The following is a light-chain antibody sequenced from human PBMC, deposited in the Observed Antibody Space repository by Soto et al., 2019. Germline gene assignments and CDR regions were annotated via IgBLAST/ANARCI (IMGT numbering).Light chain of an antibody. CDR3: GTWDNSLSAVV. Sequence: QSALTQPPSVSAAPGQKVAISCSVSSSNIGNNYVSWYQQLPGSAPKLLIHDNSERPSGIPDRFSGSKSGTSATLGITGLQTGDEADYYCGTWDNSLSAVVFGGGTK. J-gene: IGLJ2*01. CDR2: DNS. V-gene: IGLV1-51*01. CDR1: SSNIGNNY.